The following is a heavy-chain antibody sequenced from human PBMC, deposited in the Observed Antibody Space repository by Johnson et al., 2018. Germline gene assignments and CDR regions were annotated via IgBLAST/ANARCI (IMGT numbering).Heavy chain of an antibody. V-gene: IGHV5-51*03. J-gene: IGHJ3*02. Sequence: EVQLVESGAEVKKPGESLKISCKSSGYSFTSYWIGWVRQMPGKGLECMGIIYPGDSDTRYSPSLQGHVTISADKSITTAYLQWSSLKASDTAMYYWASGYSGYGDAFDIWGQGTTVTVSS. CDR1: GYSFTSYW. CDR3: ASGYSGYGDAFDI. CDR2: IYPGDSDT. D-gene: IGHD5-12*01.